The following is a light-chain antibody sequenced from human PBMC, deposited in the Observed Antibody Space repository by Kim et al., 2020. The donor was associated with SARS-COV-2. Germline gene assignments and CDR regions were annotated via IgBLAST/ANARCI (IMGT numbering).Light chain of an antibody. Sequence: YSASWYQQKPGQAPVVVIYNKDSRPSGIPDRFSGSSSGNTASLTISGTQADDEADYYCSSRDSSGNRLVFGGGTQLTVL. CDR3: SSRDSSGNRLV. CDR2: NKD. V-gene: IGLV3-19*01. J-gene: IGLJ3*02. CDR1: YS.